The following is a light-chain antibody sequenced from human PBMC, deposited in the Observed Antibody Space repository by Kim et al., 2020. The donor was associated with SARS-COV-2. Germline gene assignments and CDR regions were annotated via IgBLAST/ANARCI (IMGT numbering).Light chain of an antibody. CDR2: KDT. J-gene: IGLJ3*02. V-gene: IGLV3-25*03. CDR3: QSADNSDTWV. Sequence: SYELTQPPSVSVSPGQTARITYSGDALPKQYGYWYQQKPGQAPIMVIYKDTKRPSEIPERFSGSNSGTTVTLTISGVQAEDEADYYCQSADNSDTWVFGGGTQLTVL. CDR1: ALPKQY.